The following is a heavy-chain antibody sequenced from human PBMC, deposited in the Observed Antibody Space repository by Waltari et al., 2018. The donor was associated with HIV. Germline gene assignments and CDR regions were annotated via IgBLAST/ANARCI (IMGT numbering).Heavy chain of an antibody. D-gene: IGHD3-3*01. Sequence: QVQLVQSGAEVKKPGASVKVSGKASAYSFTSYGISWVRQAPGQGLEWMGWISAYNGHTNYAQKLQGRVTMTTDTSTSTAYMDLRSLRSDDTAFYYCARALWSGYYTPYYFDYWGQGTLVTVSS. CDR1: AYSFTSYG. CDR2: ISAYNGHT. V-gene: IGHV1-18*01. J-gene: IGHJ4*02. CDR3: ARALWSGYYTPYYFDY.